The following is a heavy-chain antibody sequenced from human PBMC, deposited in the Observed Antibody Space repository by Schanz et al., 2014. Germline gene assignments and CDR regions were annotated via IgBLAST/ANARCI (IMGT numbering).Heavy chain of an antibody. D-gene: IGHD2-21*01. J-gene: IGHJ4*02. CDR1: GFTFISYD. CDR2: IRYDGRNK. Sequence: VQLVESGGGVVRPGRSRRLSCVASGFTFISYDIHWVRQAPGKGLEWVAVIRYDGRNKNFVESVKGRFTISRDNSNNTVYLQMNTLRAEDTAVYYCAREDCSATSCYFRYWGQGTLVTVSS. V-gene: IGHV3-33*01. CDR3: AREDCSATSCYFRY.